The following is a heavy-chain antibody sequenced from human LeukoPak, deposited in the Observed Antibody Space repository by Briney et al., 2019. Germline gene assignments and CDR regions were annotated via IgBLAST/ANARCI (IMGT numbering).Heavy chain of an antibody. D-gene: IGHD2-2*01. V-gene: IGHV4-59*01. J-gene: IGHJ4*02. CDR1: GGSIDSYY. CDR3: ARVYQSAEYYFDY. CDR2: IYYTGST. Sequence: SQTLSLTCTVSGGSIDSYYWSWIRQPPGKGLEWIGYIYYTGSTEYHPSLKSRVTISLDTSKNQFSLKLTSVTAADTAVYYCARVYQSAEYYFDYWGQGNLVSVSS.